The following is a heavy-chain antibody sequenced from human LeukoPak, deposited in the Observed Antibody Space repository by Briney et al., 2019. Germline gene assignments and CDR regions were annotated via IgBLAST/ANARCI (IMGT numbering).Heavy chain of an antibody. CDR2: IYWNDDK. J-gene: IGHJ5*02. Sequence: SGPTLVNPTQTLTLTCTFSGFSLSTTGVGVGWIRQPPGKALEWLAVIYWNDDKQYCPSLKSRLTIIKDTSKNQVVLTLTNMDPVDTATYYCARRLIGSYGSGSYNCFDPWGQGTLVTVSS. V-gene: IGHV2-5*01. CDR1: GFSLSTTGVG. D-gene: IGHD3-10*01. CDR3: ARRLIGSYGSGSYNCFDP.